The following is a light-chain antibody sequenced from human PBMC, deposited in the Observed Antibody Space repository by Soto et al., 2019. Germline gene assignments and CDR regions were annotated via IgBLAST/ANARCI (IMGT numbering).Light chain of an antibody. CDR3: QQYDGSPWT. Sequence: MLNPSPDSVSVSLGARATINCKSSQSVLYSPNNRNYLAWYQQKPRQPPKLLIYWASTRESGVPSRFSGSGSGTDFTLTISSLQAEDMAVYYCQQYDGSPWTFGQGTKVDIK. CDR2: WAS. J-gene: IGKJ1*01. CDR1: QSVLYSPNNRNY. V-gene: IGKV4-1*01.